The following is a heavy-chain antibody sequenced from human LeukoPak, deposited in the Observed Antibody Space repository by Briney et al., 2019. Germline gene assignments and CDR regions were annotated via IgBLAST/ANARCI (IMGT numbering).Heavy chain of an antibody. CDR1: GGSFSGDF. V-gene: IGHV4-59*01. Sequence: PSETLSLTCAVYGGSFSGDFWSWIRQPPGKGLEWIGYIYYSGSTNYNPSLKSRVTISVDTSKNQFSLKLSSVTAADTAVYYCARVRGYDWESSYDYWGQGTLVTVSS. CDR2: IYYSGST. J-gene: IGHJ4*02. D-gene: IGHD5-12*01. CDR3: ARVRGYDWESSYDY.